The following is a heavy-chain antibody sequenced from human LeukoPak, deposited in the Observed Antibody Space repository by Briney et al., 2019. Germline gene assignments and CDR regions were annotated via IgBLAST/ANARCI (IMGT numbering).Heavy chain of an antibody. CDR1: GLTFSSYS. CDR2: ISSASSNI. D-gene: IGHD5-18*01. Sequence: GGSLRLSCAASGLTFSSYSMNWVRQAPGKGLEWVSYISSASSNIYYADSVKGRFTISRDNAKNSLYLQMNSLRAEDTAVYYCARWDCGYSYGCRDYWGQGTLVTASS. V-gene: IGHV3-48*01. CDR3: ARWDCGYSYGCRDY. J-gene: IGHJ4*02.